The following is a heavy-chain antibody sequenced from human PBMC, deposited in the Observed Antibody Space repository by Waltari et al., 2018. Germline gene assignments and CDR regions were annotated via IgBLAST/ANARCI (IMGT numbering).Heavy chain of an antibody. CDR3: ARESTVTTRGSLD. J-gene: IGHJ4*02. CDR2: IYYRACT. Sequence: QVQLQESGPGLVKPSQTLSLTCTVSGASIITADHYWSWIRQPPGKGLEWIGYIYYRACTAYNPSLRSRVTIPLDTSKNQFSQKLTSVTAADTAVYYCARESTVTTRGSLDWGQGTLVTVSS. CDR1: GASIITADHY. D-gene: IGHD4-17*01. V-gene: IGHV4-30-4*08.